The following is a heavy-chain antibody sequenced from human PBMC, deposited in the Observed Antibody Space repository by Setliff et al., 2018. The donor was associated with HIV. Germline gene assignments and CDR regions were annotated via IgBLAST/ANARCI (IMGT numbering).Heavy chain of an antibody. D-gene: IGHD1-26*01. Sequence: RASVKVSCKASGYTFTYRYLHWVRQAPGQALEWMGWITPFNGNTNYAQKFQDRVTITRDRSMSTAYMELSSLRSEDTAMYYCAVSLSGSYSNWFDPWGQGTLVTVSS. CDR1: GYTFTYRY. CDR2: ITPFNGNT. J-gene: IGHJ5*02. CDR3: AVSLSGSYSNWFDP. V-gene: IGHV1-45*02.